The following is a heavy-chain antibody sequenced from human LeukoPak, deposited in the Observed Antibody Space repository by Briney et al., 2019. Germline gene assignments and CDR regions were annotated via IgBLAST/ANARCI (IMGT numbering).Heavy chain of an antibody. V-gene: IGHV4-38-2*02. Sequence: SETLSLTCTVSGYSISSGYYWGWIRQPPGKGLEWIGSIYHSGSTYYNPSLKSRVTISVDTSNNQFSLNLNSVTAADTAVYYCARIVGAFFDYRGQGTLVTVSS. CDR1: GYSISSGYY. CDR2: IYHSGST. CDR3: ARIVGAFFDY. J-gene: IGHJ4*02. D-gene: IGHD1-26*01.